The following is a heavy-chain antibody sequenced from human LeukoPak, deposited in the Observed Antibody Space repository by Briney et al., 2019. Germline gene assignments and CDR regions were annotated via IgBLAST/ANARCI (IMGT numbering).Heavy chain of an antibody. J-gene: IGHJ6*02. Sequence: YPSQTLSLTCTVSGGSISSGDYYWSWIRQPPGKGLEWIGYIYYSGSTYYNPSLKSRVTISVDTSKNQFSLKLSSVTAADTAVYYCARDSGKSGEFIYYYYGMDVWGQGTTVTVSS. CDR2: IYYSGST. V-gene: IGHV4-30-4*01. D-gene: IGHD3-10*01. CDR3: ARDSGKSGEFIYYYYGMDV. CDR1: GGSISSGDYY.